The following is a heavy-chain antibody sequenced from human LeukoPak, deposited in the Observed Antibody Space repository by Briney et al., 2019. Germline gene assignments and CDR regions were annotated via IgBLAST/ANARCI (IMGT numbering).Heavy chain of an antibody. J-gene: IGHJ5*02. CDR2: INPNSGGT. D-gene: IGHD4-17*01. CDR1: GYTFTGYY. V-gene: IGHV1-2*02. CDR3: AREGGNDYGNWFDP. Sequence: ASVKVSCKASGYTFTGYYMHWVRQAPGQGLEWMGWINPNSGGTNYAQKFQGRVTMTRDTSISTAYTELSRLRSDDTAVYYCAREGGNDYGNWFDPWGQGTLVTVSS.